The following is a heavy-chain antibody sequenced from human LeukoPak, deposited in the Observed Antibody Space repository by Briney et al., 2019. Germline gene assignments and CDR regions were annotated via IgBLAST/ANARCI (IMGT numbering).Heavy chain of an antibody. J-gene: IGHJ3*02. CDR2: IYYSGST. V-gene: IGHV4-59*12. CDR3: ARDQTVRLGPSEGALHHDAFDI. D-gene: IGHD6-19*01. CDR1: SGSISRYY. Sequence: SETLSLTCTISSGSISRYYWSWIRQPPGKGLEWIGYIYYSGSTNYNPSLKSRVTISVDTSKNQFSLKLSSVTAADTAVYYCARDQTVRLGPSEGALHHDAFDIWGQGTMVTVSS.